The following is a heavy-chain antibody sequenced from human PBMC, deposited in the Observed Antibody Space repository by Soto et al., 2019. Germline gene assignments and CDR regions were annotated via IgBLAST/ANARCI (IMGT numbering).Heavy chain of an antibody. CDR2: ISRSSTNI. D-gene: IGHD2-15*01. J-gene: IGHJ6*02. CDR3: AGINCTGGNCYNFRYAMDV. V-gene: IGHV3-11*01. Sequence: QVQLVESGGTLVQPGGSLRLSCAASGFTFSDYYMHWIRQAPGKGLEWVSCISRSSTNIIYAESVKGRFTISRDNTGNSLYLLMNNLRPDDTAVYYCAGINCTGGNCYNFRYAMDVWGQGTTVIVSS. CDR1: GFTFSDYY.